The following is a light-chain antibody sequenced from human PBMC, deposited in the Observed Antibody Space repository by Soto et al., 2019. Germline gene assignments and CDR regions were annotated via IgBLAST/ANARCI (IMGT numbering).Light chain of an antibody. V-gene: IGLV2-14*03. CDR1: INDIGSYNY. CDR2: DVT. J-gene: IGLJ3*02. Sequence: QSVLTQPASVSGSPGQSITLSCAGTINDIGSYNYVSWFQQHPGKAPKLIIYDVTHRPSGISPRFSGSKSGNTASLTISGLQAEDEAVYYCSSYKFSTALRVFGGGTKLTVL. CDR3: SSYKFSTALRV.